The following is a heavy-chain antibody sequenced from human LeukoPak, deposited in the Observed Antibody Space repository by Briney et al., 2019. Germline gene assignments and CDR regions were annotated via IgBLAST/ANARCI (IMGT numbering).Heavy chain of an antibody. CDR3: ARDLKGLGYCSITSCYMDV. Sequence: GGSLRLSCAASGFTFSTYSVNWVRQAPGKGLEWVSSINSSGAHIDYVDSVKGRFTISRDNAKNSLYLQMNSLRAEDTAVYYCARDLKGLGYCSITSCYMDVWGKGTTVTVSS. CDR1: GFTFSTYS. CDR2: INSSGAHI. J-gene: IGHJ6*04. V-gene: IGHV3-21*01. D-gene: IGHD2-2*01.